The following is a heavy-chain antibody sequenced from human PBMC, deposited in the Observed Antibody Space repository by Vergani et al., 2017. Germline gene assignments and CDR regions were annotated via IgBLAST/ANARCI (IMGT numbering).Heavy chain of an antibody. J-gene: IGHJ4*02. CDR1: GGSISSGGYS. CDR2: IYHSGST. Sequence: QLQLQESGSGLVKPSQTLSLTCAVSGGSISSGGYSWSWIRQPPGKGLEWIGYIYHSGSTYYNPSLKSRVTIALDRSKNKFSLKLSSVTAADTAVYYCARVGAAAGYYFDYWGQGTLVTVSS. CDR3: ARVGAAAGYYFDY. V-gene: IGHV4-30-2*01. D-gene: IGHD6-13*01.